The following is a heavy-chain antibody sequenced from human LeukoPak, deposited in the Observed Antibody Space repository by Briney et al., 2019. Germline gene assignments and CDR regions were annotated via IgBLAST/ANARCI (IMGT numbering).Heavy chain of an antibody. CDR2: IYYSGNT. V-gene: IGHV4-39*07. Sequence: SETLSLTCNVSGGSVRSSTFYWGWIRQPPGKGLEWIGSIYYSGNTYYNPSLKSRLFISIDKSKNRFSLKLNSVTAADTALYFCARGDISDYNLFDMWGQGTMVIVSS. D-gene: IGHD4-11*01. J-gene: IGHJ3*02. CDR3: ARGDISDYNLFDM. CDR1: GGSVRSSTFY.